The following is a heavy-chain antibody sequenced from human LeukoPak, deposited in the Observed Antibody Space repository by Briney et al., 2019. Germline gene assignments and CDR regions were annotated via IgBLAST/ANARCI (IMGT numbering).Heavy chain of an antibody. V-gene: IGHV3-48*01. CDR3: ARGEDAIVGVPGPNY. J-gene: IGHJ4*02. CDR1: GFIFSDYS. Sequence: GGSLRLSCAASGFIFSDYSMNWVRQAPGKGLEWVSFISSSSSTVYYADSVKGRFTISKDYANNSLFLQMNGLTAEDTAVYYCARGEDAIVGVPGPNYWGQGTLVSVSS. CDR2: ISSSSSTV. D-gene: IGHD1-26*01.